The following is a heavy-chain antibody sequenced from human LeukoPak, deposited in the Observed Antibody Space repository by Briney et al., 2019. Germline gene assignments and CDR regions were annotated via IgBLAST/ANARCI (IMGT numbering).Heavy chain of an antibody. Sequence: PSETLSLTCTVSGGSISSYYWSWIRQPPGKGLEWIGRIYTSGSTNYNPSLKSRVTMSVETTKNQFSLKLSSVTAADTAVYYCARVSQGVVWFGELGYFDYWGQGTLVTVSS. CDR1: GGSISSYY. CDR2: IYTSGST. CDR3: ARVSQGVVWFGELGYFDY. V-gene: IGHV4-4*07. D-gene: IGHD3-10*01. J-gene: IGHJ4*02.